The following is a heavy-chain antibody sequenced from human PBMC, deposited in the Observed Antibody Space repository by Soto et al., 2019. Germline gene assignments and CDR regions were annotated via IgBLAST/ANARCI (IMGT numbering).Heavy chain of an antibody. V-gene: IGHV5-10-1*01. CDR1: GYSFTSYW. D-gene: IGHD6-13*01. CDR2: VDPSDSYT. J-gene: IGHJ4*02. Sequence: GESLKISCKGSGYSFTSYWISWVRQMPGKGLEWMGRVDPSDSYTNYSPSFQGHVTISADKSISTAYLQWSSLKASDTAMYYCARRHSSWPYHPSDYWGQGTLVTVSS. CDR3: ARRHSSWPYHPSDY.